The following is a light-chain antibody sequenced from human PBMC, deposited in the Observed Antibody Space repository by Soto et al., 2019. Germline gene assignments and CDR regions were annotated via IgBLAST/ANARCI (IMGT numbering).Light chain of an antibody. CDR1: QDITNY. CDR3: QQYDTVPPS. V-gene: IGKV1-33*01. CDR2: DAS. Sequence: DIQMTQSPSSLSASVGDRVTITCQASQDITNYLNWYQQKPGKAPKLLIYDASNLETEVPSRFSGRGSKTDFTFTLTSLQPEDFATYYCQQYDTVPPSFGQGTKLDIK. J-gene: IGKJ2*01.